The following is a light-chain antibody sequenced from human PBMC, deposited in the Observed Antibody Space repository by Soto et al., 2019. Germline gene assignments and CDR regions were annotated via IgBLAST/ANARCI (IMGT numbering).Light chain of an antibody. J-gene: IGKJ4*01. Sequence: EMFFTPSPATLSFSPGDRATLSCRASRSVSSFLAWYQQRPGQAPRLLIYDASNRATGIPARFSGSGSGTDFTLTISSLEPEDFAVYYCQQRSNWPLTFGGGTKVDIK. CDR1: RSVSSF. CDR3: QQRSNWPLT. CDR2: DAS. V-gene: IGKV3-11*01.